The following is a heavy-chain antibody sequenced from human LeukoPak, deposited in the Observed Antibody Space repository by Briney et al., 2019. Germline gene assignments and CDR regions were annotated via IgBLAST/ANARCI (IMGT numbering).Heavy chain of an antibody. J-gene: IGHJ4*02. CDR1: GYTLTELS. V-gene: IGHV1-24*01. CDR3: ATDPRYYYGSGMS. D-gene: IGHD3-10*01. CDR2: FDPEDGET. Sequence: GASVKVSCKVSGYTLTELSMHWVRQAPGKGLEWMGGFDPEDGETIYAQKFQGRVTMTEDTSTDTAYMELSSLRSEDAAVYYCATDPRYYYGSGMSWGQGTLVTVSS.